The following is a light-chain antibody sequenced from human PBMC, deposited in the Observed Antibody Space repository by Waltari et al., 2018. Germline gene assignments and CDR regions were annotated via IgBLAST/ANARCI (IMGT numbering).Light chain of an antibody. CDR1: QSVSSY. CDR3: QQRSNWPLT. J-gene: IGKJ4*01. Sequence: EIVLTPSPATLSLSPGERATLSSRASQSVSSYLAWYQQKPGHAPRLLIYDASNRATGIPARFSGSGSGTDFTLTISSLEPEDFAVYYCQQRSNWPLTFGGGTKVEIK. V-gene: IGKV3-11*01. CDR2: DAS.